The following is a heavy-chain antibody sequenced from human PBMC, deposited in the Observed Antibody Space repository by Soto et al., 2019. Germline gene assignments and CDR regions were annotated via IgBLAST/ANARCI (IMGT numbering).Heavy chain of an antibody. D-gene: IGHD3-22*01. CDR1: GFTFSDYY. V-gene: IGHV3-11*01. CDR3: ARHRGFYDSSGLDY. CDR2: ISGGGGSTI. J-gene: IGHJ4*02. Sequence: QVHLVESGGGLVKPGGSLRLSCAASGFTFSDYYMRWIRQAPGKGLEWLSYISGGGGSTIQYADSVKGRFTSSRDNAKQSLYLQMSSLRAEDTAVYFCARHRGFYDSSGLDYWGQGTLVTVSS.